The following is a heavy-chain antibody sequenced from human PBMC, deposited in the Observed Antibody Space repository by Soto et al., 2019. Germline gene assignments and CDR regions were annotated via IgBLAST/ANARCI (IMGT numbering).Heavy chain of an antibody. CDR2: IYYSGST. V-gene: IGHV4-39*01. J-gene: IGHJ5*02. D-gene: IGHD2-2*01. CDR3: ASIGYCSSSSWFQYNWFDP. CDR1: GGSITSSSYY. Sequence: SETLSLTCTVSGGSITSSSYYWVYIRQPPGKGLEWIGSIYYSGSTYYNPSLKSRVTISVDTSKNQFSLKLSSVTAADTAVYYCASIGYCSSSSWFQYNWFDPWGQGTLVTVSS.